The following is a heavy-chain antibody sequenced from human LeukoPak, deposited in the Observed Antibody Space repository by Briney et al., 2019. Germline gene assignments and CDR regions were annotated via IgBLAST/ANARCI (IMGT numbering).Heavy chain of an antibody. Sequence: ASVKVSCTASGYTFSDYYIHWLRQAPGQGLEWMGWTSAYNGNTNYAQKLQGRVTMTTDTSTSTAYMEMRSLRSDDTAVYYCARDRGSGSYSLYYFDYWGQGTLVTVSS. D-gene: IGHD3-10*01. J-gene: IGHJ4*02. CDR2: TSAYNGNT. V-gene: IGHV1-18*04. CDR1: GYTFSDYY. CDR3: ARDRGSGSYSLYYFDY.